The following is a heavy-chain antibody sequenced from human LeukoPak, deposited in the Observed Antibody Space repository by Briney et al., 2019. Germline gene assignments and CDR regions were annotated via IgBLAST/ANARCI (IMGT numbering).Heavy chain of an antibody. CDR3: ARDRRRELVHAFDL. Sequence: PSETLSLTRAVSGGTISTHYWSWIRQPPGKGLEWIAYIDYSGSTNYKPSLKSRVTISVDASKNQFSLNLGSVTAADTAVYYCARDRRRELVHAFDLWGRGTMVTVSS. J-gene: IGHJ3*01. CDR2: IDYSGST. D-gene: IGHD1-7*01. CDR1: GGTISTHY. V-gene: IGHV4-59*11.